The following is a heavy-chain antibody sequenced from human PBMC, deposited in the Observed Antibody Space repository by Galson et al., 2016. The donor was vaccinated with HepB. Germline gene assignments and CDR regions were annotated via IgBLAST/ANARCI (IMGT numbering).Heavy chain of an antibody. CDR2: IAYDGGSE. CDR1: GFTFSNYG. Sequence: SLRLSCAASGFTFSNYGMHWVRQAPGKGLEWVAGIAYDGGSEYYADSVKGRFTISRDTTKNSLYLQMNCLRAEDTALYHCARAAGIAAAVAPDYWGQGTLVTVSS. D-gene: IGHD6-13*01. V-gene: IGHV3-30*03. J-gene: IGHJ4*02. CDR3: ARAAGIAAAVAPDY.